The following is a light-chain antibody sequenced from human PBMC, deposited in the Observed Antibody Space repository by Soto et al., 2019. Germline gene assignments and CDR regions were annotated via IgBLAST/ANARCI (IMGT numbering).Light chain of an antibody. J-gene: IGKJ1*01. CDR1: QGIRND. V-gene: IGKV1-17*02. CDR2: DAS. Sequence: DLQMTQSPSSLSASVGERVTITCRASQGIRNDLGWYQQTPGKAPKSLIYDASSLQSGVPSRFSGSRSGADFTLTISNLQPEDFATYYCLQYNRYPWTFGQGTKVEIK. CDR3: LQYNRYPWT.